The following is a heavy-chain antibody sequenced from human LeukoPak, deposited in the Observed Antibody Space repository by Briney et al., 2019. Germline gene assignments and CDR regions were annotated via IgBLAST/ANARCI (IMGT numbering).Heavy chain of an antibody. CDR1: GGSFSGYY. J-gene: IGHJ4*01. V-gene: IGHV4-34*01. Sequence: SETLSLTCAVYGGSFSGYYWSWIRQPPGKGLEWIGEINHSGSTNYNPSLKSRVTISVDTSKNQFSLKLSSVTAADTAVYYCARAQGRRPLNFDYWGHGTLVTVSS. CDR2: INHSGST. CDR3: ARAQGRRPLNFDY.